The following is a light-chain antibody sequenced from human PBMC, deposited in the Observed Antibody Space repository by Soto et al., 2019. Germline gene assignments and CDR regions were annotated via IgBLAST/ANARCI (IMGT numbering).Light chain of an antibody. J-gene: IGLJ3*02. CDR1: GSNIGSKS. V-gene: IGLV1-44*01. CDR3: ATWDDSLKGWV. CDR2: RNN. Sequence: QSVLTQPPSASGTPGQSVTISCSGSGSNIGSKSAYWYQQLPGTAPKLLIYRNNQRPSGVPDRFSGSKSGTSASLAISGLQSEDEAGYYCATWDDSLKGWVFGGGTKLTVL.